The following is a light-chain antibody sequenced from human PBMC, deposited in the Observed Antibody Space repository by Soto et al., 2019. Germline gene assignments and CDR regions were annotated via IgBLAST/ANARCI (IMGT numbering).Light chain of an antibody. V-gene: IGKV3-20*01. J-gene: IGKJ1*01. CDR3: KQYGSSPYWT. CDR1: QSVSNNY. Sequence: EIVLTQSPGTLSLSPGERATLSCRASQSVSNNYLAWYQQKAGKTPRLLIYGASSSATGIPDRFSGSGAGTDFTLTISRLEPEEFAVYYCKQYGSSPYWTFGRGTKVEIK. CDR2: GAS.